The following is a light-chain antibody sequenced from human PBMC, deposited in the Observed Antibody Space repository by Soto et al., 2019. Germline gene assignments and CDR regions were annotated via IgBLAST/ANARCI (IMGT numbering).Light chain of an antibody. CDR2: GAS. CDR1: QSVSSK. CDR3: QQRSNLIT. V-gene: IGKV3-11*01. Sequence: EIVMTQSPATLSVSPGEGATLSCRASQSVSSKLAWYQQKPGQAPGLLIYGASSRATGIPDRFSGSGSGTDFTLTISSLEPEDFAVYYCQQRSNLITFGQGTRLENK. J-gene: IGKJ5*01.